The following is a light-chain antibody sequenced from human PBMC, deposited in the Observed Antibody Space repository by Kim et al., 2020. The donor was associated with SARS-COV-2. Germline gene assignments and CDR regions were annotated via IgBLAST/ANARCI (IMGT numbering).Light chain of an antibody. V-gene: IGLV1-44*01. Sequence: QSVLTQPPSASGTPGQRVTISCSGSSSNIGSNTVNWYQQLPGTAPKLLIYSNNQRPSGVPDRFSGSKSGTSASLAISGLQSEDEADYYCAAWDDSLNVPVFGGGTQQTVL. CDR2: SNN. CDR3: AAWDDSLNVPV. J-gene: IGLJ3*02. CDR1: SSNIGSNT.